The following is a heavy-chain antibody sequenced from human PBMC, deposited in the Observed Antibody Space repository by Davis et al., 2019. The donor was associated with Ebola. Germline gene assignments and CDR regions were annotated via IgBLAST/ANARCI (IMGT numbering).Heavy chain of an antibody. J-gene: IGHJ5*02. CDR3: AREGLFKWNYDH. Sequence: AASVKVSCKVSDYTLREISMHWVRQAPGIGLEWMGNFNPEDGESIYAQKFQGRVTMTEDTSTNTAYMELSSLRSEDTAVYYCAREGLFKWNYDHWGQGTLVTVSS. CDR2: FNPEDGES. CDR1: DYTLREIS. D-gene: IGHD1-7*01. V-gene: IGHV1-24*01.